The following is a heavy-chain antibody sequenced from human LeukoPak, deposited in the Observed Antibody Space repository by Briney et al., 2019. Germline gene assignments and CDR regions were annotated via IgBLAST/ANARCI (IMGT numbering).Heavy chain of an antibody. Sequence: GSLRLSCAASGFTFSSYGMHWVRQAPGKGLVWVSRINSDGSSTSYADSVKGRFTISRNNAKNTLSLQMNSLRAEDTAVYYCARSVSSWKDAFDIWGQGTMVTVSS. D-gene: IGHD6-13*01. CDR2: INSDGSST. J-gene: IGHJ3*02. CDR1: GFTFSSYG. CDR3: ARSVSSWKDAFDI. V-gene: IGHV3-74*01.